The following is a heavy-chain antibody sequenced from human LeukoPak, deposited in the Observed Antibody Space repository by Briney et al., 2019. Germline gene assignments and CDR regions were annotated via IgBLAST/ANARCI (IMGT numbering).Heavy chain of an antibody. D-gene: IGHD6-6*01. CDR3: AKVRIAARLFDY. Sequence: HAGGSLRLSCAASGFTFSSYAMSWVRQAPGKGLEWVSAISGSGGSTYYADSVKGRFTISRDNSKNTLYLQMNSLRAEDTAVYYCAKVRIAARLFDYWGQGTLVTVSS. CDR2: ISGSGGST. CDR1: GFTFSSYA. J-gene: IGHJ4*02. V-gene: IGHV3-23*01.